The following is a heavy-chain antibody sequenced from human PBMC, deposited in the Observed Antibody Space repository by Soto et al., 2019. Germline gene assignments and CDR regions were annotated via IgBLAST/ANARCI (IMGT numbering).Heavy chain of an antibody. Sequence: PGESLKISCKGSGYSFTSYWISWVRQMPGKGLEWMGRIDPSDSYTNYSPSFQGHVTISADKSISTAYLQWSSLKASDTAMYYCARRLSSMVRGVIIMDVWGQGTTVTVSS. CDR3: ARRLSSMVRGVIIMDV. V-gene: IGHV5-10-1*01. J-gene: IGHJ6*02. CDR2: IDPSDSYT. CDR1: GYSFTSYW. D-gene: IGHD3-10*01.